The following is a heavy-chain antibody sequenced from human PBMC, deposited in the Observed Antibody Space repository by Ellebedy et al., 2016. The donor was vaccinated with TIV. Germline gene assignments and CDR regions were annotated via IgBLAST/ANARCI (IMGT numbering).Heavy chain of an antibody. CDR2: ILSDGSLE. V-gene: IGHV3-33*01. CDR3: AREVGGGQGDMDV. J-gene: IGHJ6*02. CDR1: GFPFTNYH. Sequence: PGGSLRLSCAASGFPFTNYHMHWVRQAPGKGLEWVALILSDGSLEYYADSVKCRFTLSRDSSENTVYLHMNSLRADDTAGYYCAREVGGGQGDMDVWGQGTTVTVSS. D-gene: IGHD1-26*01.